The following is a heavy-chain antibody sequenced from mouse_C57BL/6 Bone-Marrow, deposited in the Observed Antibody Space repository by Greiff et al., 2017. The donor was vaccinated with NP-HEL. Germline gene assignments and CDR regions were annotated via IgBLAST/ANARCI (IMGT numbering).Heavy chain of an antibody. CDR3: ARESGSSLYAMDY. V-gene: IGHV1-26*01. J-gene: IGHJ4*01. CDR1: GYTFTDYY. CDR2: INPNNGGT. Sequence: VQLQQSGPELVKPGASVKISCKASGYTFTDYYMNWVKQSPGKSLEWIGDINPNNGGTSYNQKFKGKATLTVDKSSSTAYMELRSLTSEDSAVYYCARESGSSLYAMDYWGQGTSVTVSS. D-gene: IGHD1-1*01.